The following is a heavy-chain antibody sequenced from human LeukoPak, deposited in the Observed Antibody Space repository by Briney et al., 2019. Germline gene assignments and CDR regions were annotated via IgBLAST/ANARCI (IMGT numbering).Heavy chain of an antibody. CDR1: GFTVSSNS. Sequence: GSLRLSCTVSGFTVSSNSMSWARQAPGKGLEWVSAISGSGDSTYYADSVKGRFTISRDNSKNTLYLQMNSLRAEDTAIYYCAKVVAVIYGTAFDYWGQGTLVTVSS. D-gene: IGHD6-19*01. CDR3: AKVVAVIYGTAFDY. V-gene: IGHV3-23*01. J-gene: IGHJ4*02. CDR2: ISGSGDST.